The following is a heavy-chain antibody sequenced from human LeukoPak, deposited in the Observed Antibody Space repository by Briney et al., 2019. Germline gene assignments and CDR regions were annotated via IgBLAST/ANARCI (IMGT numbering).Heavy chain of an antibody. CDR1: GITLSNYG. CDR3: AKRGVVIRVILVGFHKEAYYFDS. V-gene: IGHV3-23*01. CDR2: LSGSGGGT. Sequence: GESLRLSCAVSGITLSNYGMSWVRQAPGKGLEWVAGLSGSGGGTNYADSVKGRFTISRDNAKNTLYLQMNSLRAEDTAVYFCAKRGVVIRVILVGFHKEAYYFDSRGQGALVTVSS. D-gene: IGHD3-10*01. J-gene: IGHJ4*02.